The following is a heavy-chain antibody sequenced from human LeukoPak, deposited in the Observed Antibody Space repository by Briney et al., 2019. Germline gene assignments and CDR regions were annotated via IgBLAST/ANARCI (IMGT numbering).Heavy chain of an antibody. CDR3: ASRSKKNCSAP. J-gene: IGHJ5*02. Sequence: PSETLSLTCTVSGGSISSSSYYWGWIRQPPGKGLEWIGSIYYSGSTYYNPSLKSRVTISVDTSKNQFSLKLSSVTAADTPVYFCASRSKKNCSAPGGRETLVTVSS. CDR1: GGSISSSSYY. V-gene: IGHV4-39*01. CDR2: IYYSGST. D-gene: IGHD6-13*01.